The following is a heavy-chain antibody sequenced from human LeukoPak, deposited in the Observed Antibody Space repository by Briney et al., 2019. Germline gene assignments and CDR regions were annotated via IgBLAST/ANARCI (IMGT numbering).Heavy chain of an antibody. CDR1: GGSISSSNW. V-gene: IGHV4-4*02. D-gene: IGHD2-8*01. Sequence: PSGTLSLTCAVSGGSISSSNWWSWVRQPPGKGLEWIGEIYHSGSTNYNPSLKSRVTISVDKSKNQFSLKLSSVTAADTAVYYCARGNIVLMVYAIRGVWFDPWGQGTLVTVSS. CDR3: ARGNIVLMVYAIRGVWFDP. CDR2: IYHSGST. J-gene: IGHJ5*02.